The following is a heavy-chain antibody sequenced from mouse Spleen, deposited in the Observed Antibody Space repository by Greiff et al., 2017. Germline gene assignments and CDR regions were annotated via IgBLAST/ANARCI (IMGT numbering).Heavy chain of an antibody. CDR1: GYAFSSYW. J-gene: IGHJ3*01. CDR3: ARQRAYGNFFAY. D-gene: IGHD2-1*01. CDR2: IYPGDGDT. Sequence: VKLMESGAELVKPGASVKISCKASGYAFSSYWMNWVKQRPGKGLEWIGQIYPGDGDTNYNGKFKGKATLTADKSSSTAYMQLSSLTSEDSAVYFCARQRAYGNFFAYWGQGTLVTVSA. V-gene: IGHV1-80*01.